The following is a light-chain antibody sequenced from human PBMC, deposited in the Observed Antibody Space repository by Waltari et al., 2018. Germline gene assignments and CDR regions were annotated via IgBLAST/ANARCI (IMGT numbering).Light chain of an antibody. CDR2: GPS. V-gene: IGKV3-15*01. CDR1: QSVSSN. CDR3: HQYYTSPRT. J-gene: IGKJ1*01. Sequence: EIVMTQSPATLSVSPGERATLACRASQSVSSNLAWYQQKPVQAPRLLTYGPSARAPGIPARFSGSGSGTDFTLTICSLQAEDVAVYYCHQYYTSPRTFGQGTKVEI.